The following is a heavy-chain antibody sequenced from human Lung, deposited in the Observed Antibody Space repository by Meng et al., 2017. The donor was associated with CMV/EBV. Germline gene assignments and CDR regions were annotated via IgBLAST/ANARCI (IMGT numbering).Heavy chain of an antibody. D-gene: IGHD3-10*01. CDR1: GFPLRSYS. V-gene: IGHV3-21*01. Sequence: GEXXTIPCEASGFPLRSYSMNWVRQAPGKGLEWVSSISSSSSYIYYADSVKGRFTMSRDNAKNSLYLQMNSLRAEDTAVYYCARVLFMGSYYVDYWGQGALVTVSS. J-gene: IGHJ4*02. CDR2: ISSSSSYI. CDR3: ARVLFMGSYYVDY.